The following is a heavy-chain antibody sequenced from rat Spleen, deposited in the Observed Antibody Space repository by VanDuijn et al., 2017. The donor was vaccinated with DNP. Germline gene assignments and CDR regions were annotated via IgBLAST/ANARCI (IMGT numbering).Heavy chain of an antibody. CDR2: ISTSGGNT. CDR1: GLTFSNAD. CDR3: AGNYFDGSFYYPFAY. J-gene: IGHJ3*01. V-gene: IGHV5-25*01. Sequence: EVQLVESGGGLVQPGGSMKLSCGASGLTFSNADMAWVRQAPMRGLEWVASISTSGGNTYYRDSVKGRFTISRDNEKSTLNLQMDSLRSEDTATYYCAGNYFDGSFYYPFAYWGQGTLVTVSS. D-gene: IGHD1-12*02.